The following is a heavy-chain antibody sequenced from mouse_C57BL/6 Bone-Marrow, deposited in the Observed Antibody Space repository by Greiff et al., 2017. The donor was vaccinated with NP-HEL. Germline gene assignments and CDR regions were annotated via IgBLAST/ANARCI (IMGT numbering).Heavy chain of an antibody. J-gene: IGHJ4*01. Sequence: EVKLMESGEGLVKPGGSLKLSCAASGFTFSSYAMSWVRQTPEKRLEWVAYISSGGEYIYYADTVKGRFTISRDNARNTLYLQMSSLKSEDTAMYYCTRDLYYYAMDYWGQGTSVTVSS. D-gene: IGHD1-1*01. CDR2: ISSGGEYI. CDR1: GFTFSSYA. V-gene: IGHV5-9-1*02. CDR3: TRDLYYYAMDY.